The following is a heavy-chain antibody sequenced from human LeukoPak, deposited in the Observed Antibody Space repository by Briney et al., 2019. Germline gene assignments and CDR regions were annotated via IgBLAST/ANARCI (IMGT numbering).Heavy chain of an antibody. J-gene: IGHJ3*02. CDR1: GGTFSSYA. Sequence: SVKVSCKASGGTFSSYAISWVRQAPGQGLEWMGGIIPIFGTANYAQKFQGRVTITADKSTSTAYMELSSLRSEDTAVYYCARDRGDDYGDYPDAFDIWGQGTMVTVSS. D-gene: IGHD4-17*01. V-gene: IGHV1-69*06. CDR3: ARDRGDDYGDYPDAFDI. CDR2: IIPIFGTA.